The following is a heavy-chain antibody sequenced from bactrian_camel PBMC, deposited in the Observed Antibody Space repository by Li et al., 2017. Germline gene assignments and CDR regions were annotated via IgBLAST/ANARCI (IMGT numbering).Heavy chain of an antibody. Sequence: SGGGSVQVGGSLRLSCAASGDTYCMAWFRQAPGKKREGVASINTQRGTTYYADPVKGRFTIAQDNAKKTLYLQMNRLKLEDTAMYYCAASRGLSFGLLGLRESYYNYWGQGTQVTVS. V-gene: IGHV3S54*01. CDR3: AASRGLSFGLLGLRESYYNY. CDR1: GDTYC. CDR2: INTQRGTT. J-gene: IGHJ4*01. D-gene: IGHD1*01.